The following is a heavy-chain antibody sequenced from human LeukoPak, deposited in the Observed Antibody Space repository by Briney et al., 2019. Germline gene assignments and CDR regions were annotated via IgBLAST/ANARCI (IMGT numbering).Heavy chain of an antibody. CDR2: INHSGST. CDR3: ARGRASYDFWSGYLFDY. Sequence: SETLSLTCAVYGGPFSGYYWSWIRQSPGKGLEWIGEINHSGSTNYNPSLKSRVTISVDMSKNQFSLKLSSVTAADTAVYYCARGRASYDFWSGYLFDYWGQGTLVTVSS. V-gene: IGHV4-34*01. D-gene: IGHD3-3*01. J-gene: IGHJ4*02. CDR1: GGPFSGYY.